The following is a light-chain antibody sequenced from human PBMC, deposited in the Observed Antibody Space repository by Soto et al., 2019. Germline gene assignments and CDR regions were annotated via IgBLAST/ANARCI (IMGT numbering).Light chain of an antibody. CDR2: EAS. CDR1: QSISGW. CDR3: QQYYSDWT. J-gene: IGKJ1*01. Sequence: DIQMTQSPSTLSASVGDRVTITCRASQSISGWLAWYQQKPGTAPKLLIYEASNLESGVPSRFSGSGSGTEFTLTISSLQPDDFATYYCQQYYSDWTFGQGTKVDIK. V-gene: IGKV1-5*01.